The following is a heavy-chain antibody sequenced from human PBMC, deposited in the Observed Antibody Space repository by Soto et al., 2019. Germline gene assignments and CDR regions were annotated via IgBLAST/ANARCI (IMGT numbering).Heavy chain of an antibody. CDR3: GRDITMVRGVFDY. CDR2: ISGSGGST. D-gene: IGHD3-10*01. J-gene: IGHJ4*02. Sequence: GGSLRFSCAASGFTFSSYAMSWVRQAPGKGLEWVSAISGSGGSTYYADSVKGRFTISRDNSKNTLYLQMNSLRAEDTAVYYCGRDITMVRGVFDYWGQGTLVTVSS. V-gene: IGHV3-23*01. CDR1: GFTFSSYA.